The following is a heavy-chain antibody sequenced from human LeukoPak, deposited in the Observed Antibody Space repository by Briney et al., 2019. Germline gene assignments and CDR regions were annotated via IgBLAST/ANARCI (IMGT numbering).Heavy chain of an antibody. J-gene: IGHJ4*02. CDR1: GGSISGYY. CDR3: ARERVYYGSGSPLDY. D-gene: IGHD3-10*01. Sequence: SETLSLTCTVSGGSISGYYWSWIRQPPGKGLEWIGYIYYSGSTNYNPSLKSRVTISVDKSKNQFSLKLSSVTAADTAVYYCARERVYYGSGSPLDYWGQGTLVTVSS. CDR2: IYYSGST. V-gene: IGHV4-59*01.